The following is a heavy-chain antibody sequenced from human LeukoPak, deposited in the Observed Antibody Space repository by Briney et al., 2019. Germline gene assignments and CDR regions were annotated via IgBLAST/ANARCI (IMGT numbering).Heavy chain of an antibody. CDR3: AKDPRGNFVAWLDP. CDR1: GFTFSNHA. J-gene: IGHJ5*02. V-gene: IGHV3-23*01. D-gene: IGHD4-23*01. CDR2: ISASGVTT. Sequence: GGSLRLSCAVSGFTFSNHAMSWVRRAPGKGLEWVSAISASGVTTHYADSVKGRFTISRDNSKNTLYLQMNSLRGEDAAEYYCAKDPRGNFVAWLDPWGQGTLVTVSS.